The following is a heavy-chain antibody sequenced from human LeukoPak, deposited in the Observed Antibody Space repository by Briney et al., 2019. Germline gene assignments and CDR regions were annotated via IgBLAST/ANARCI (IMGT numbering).Heavy chain of an antibody. CDR2: ISSSSSYI. CDR3: ASPLRAVAGIDI. D-gene: IGHD6-19*01. V-gene: IGHV3-21*01. Sequence: GGSLRLSCAASGFTFSSYSMNWVRQAPGKGLEWVSSISSSSSYIYYADSVKRRFTISRDNAKNSLYLQMNSLRAEDTAVYYCASPLRAVAGIDIWGQGTMVTVSS. J-gene: IGHJ3*02. CDR1: GFTFSSYS.